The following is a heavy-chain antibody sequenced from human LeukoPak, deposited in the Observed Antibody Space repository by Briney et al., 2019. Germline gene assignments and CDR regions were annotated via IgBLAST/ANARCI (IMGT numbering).Heavy chain of an antibody. V-gene: IGHV3-30*02. CDR1: GFTFSSYG. Sequence: PGGSLRLSCAASGFTFSSYGMHWVRQAPGKGLEWVAFIRYDGSNKYYADSVKGRFTISRDNAKNSLYLQMNSLRAEDTALYYCAKDSGRYSSSWDFDYWGQGTLVTVSS. CDR2: IRYDGSNK. D-gene: IGHD6-13*01. CDR3: AKDSGRYSSSWDFDY. J-gene: IGHJ4*02.